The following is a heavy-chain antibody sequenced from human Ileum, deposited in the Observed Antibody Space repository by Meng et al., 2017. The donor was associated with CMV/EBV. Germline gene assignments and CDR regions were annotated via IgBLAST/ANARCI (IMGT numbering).Heavy chain of an antibody. V-gene: IGHV4-30-4*08. CDR2: IYYSGSI. D-gene: IGHD2-2*01. CDR1: SISSGAYS. CDR3: ARDRRYCSSTSCEFDP. Sequence: SISSGAYSWSWIRLPPGKGLEWIGYIYYSGSIYYNPSLKSRVTISVDTSKNQFSLKLSSVTAADTAVYYCARDRRYCSSTSCEFDPWGQGTLVTVSS. J-gene: IGHJ5*02.